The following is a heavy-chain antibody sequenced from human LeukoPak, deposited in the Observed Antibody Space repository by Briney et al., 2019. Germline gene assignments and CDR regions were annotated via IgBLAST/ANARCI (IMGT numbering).Heavy chain of an antibody. CDR3: ARDRAAAAEDYFDY. J-gene: IGHJ4*02. Sequence: PGGSLRLSCAASGFTFSSHALHWVRQAPGKGLEWVAVISNDGRNKYSADSVKGRFTISRDNSKNTLYLQMNSLRPEDTAVCYCARDRAAAAEDYFDYWGQGTLVTVSS. CDR2: ISNDGRNK. D-gene: IGHD6-13*01. CDR1: GFTFSSHA. V-gene: IGHV3-30*04.